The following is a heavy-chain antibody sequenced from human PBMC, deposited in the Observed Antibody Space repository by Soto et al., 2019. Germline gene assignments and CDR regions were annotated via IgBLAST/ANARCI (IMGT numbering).Heavy chain of an antibody. CDR1: GFTFSSYG. CDR2: ISYDGSNK. D-gene: IGHD3-22*01. J-gene: IGHJ3*02. CDR3: ETDPMRMAYQKYYYDNSGYHLDAVDI. Sequence: QVQLVESGGGVVQPGRSLRLSCAASGFTFSSYGMHWVRQAPGKGLEWVAVISYDGSNKYYADSVKDRFTISRDNSKNPLYLELNNLSAEDTVEYYCETDPMRMAYQKYYYDNSGYHLDAVDIWGQGTMVTDSS. V-gene: IGHV3-30*03.